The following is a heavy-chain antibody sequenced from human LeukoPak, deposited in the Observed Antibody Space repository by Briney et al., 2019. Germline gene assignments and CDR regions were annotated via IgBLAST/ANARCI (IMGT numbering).Heavy chain of an antibody. J-gene: IGHJ4*02. CDR1: GGSIRSYY. CDR2: IFYSGST. D-gene: IGHD2-15*01. V-gene: IGHV4-59*08. CDR3: ARTYCSGGSCHFDY. Sequence: SETLSLTCTVSGGSIRSYYWSWIRQPPGKGLECMGYIFYSGSTDSNPSLKSRVTISVDTSKNQFSLKLSSVTAADTAVYYCARTYCSGGSCHFDYWGQGTLVTVSS.